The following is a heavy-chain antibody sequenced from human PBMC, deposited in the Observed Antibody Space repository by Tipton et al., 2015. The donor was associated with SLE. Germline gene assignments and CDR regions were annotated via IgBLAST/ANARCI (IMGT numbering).Heavy chain of an antibody. V-gene: IGHV3-48*03. J-gene: IGHJ6*03. CDR3: AREGPSWYYYYYMDV. D-gene: IGHD2-15*01. CDR1: GFTFSSYE. CDR2: ISSSGSTI. Sequence: SLRLSCAASGFTFSSYEMNWVRQAPGKGLEWVSYISSSGSTIYYADSVKGRFTISRDNAKNSLYLQMSSLRAEDTAVYYCAREGPSWYYYYYMDVWGKGTTVTVSS.